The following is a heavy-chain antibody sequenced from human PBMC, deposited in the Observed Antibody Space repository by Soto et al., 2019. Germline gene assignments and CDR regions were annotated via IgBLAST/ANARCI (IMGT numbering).Heavy chain of an antibody. CDR2: IIPIFGTA. CDR1: GGTFSSYA. J-gene: IGHJ4*02. CDR3: ARDQGIRGDSGYDSEWYFDY. Sequence: QVQLVQSGAEVKKPGSSVKVSCKASGGTFSSYAISWVRQAPGQGLEWMGGIIPIFGTANYAQKFQGRVTITADESTSTAYMELSSLRSEDTAVYYCARDQGIRGDSGYDSEWYFDYWGQGTLVTVSS. D-gene: IGHD5-12*01. V-gene: IGHV1-69*01.